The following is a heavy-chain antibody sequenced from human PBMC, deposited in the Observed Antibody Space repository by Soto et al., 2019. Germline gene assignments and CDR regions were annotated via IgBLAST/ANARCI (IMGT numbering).Heavy chain of an antibody. CDR3: ASGLVTTLHY. CDR2: IYHSGST. CDR1: GGSISSYY. Sequence: SETLSLTCTVSGGSISSYYWSWIRQPPGKGLEWIGYIYHSGSTYYNPSLKSRVTISVDRSKNQFSLKLSSVTAADTAVYYCASGLVTTLHYWGQGTLVTVSS. J-gene: IGHJ4*02. V-gene: IGHV4-59*12. D-gene: IGHD4-17*01.